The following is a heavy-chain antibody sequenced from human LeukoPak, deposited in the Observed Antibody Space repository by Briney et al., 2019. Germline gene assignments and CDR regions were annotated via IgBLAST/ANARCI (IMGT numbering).Heavy chain of an antibody. J-gene: IGHJ4*02. CDR1: GYSFTSQW. CDR2: IYPDDSDT. V-gene: IGHV5-51*01. CDR3: ARHGKYFSGSHHFDC. Sequence: GESLKISCKGSGYSFTSQWIGWVRQMPGKGLEWMGIIYPDDSDTRYSPSFQGQVTISADKSINTAYLQWSSLKASDTAMYYCARHGKYFSGSHHFDCWGRGTLVTVSS. D-gene: IGHD6-19*01.